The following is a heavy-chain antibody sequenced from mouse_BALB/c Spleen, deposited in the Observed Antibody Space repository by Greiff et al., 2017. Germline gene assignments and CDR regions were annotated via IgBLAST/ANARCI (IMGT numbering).Heavy chain of an antibody. Sequence: VKLMESGPGLVAPSQSLSITCTVSGFSLSRYSVHWVRQPPGKGLEWLGMIWRGGSTDYNSALKSRLSISKDNSKSQVFLKMNSLQTDDTAMYYCARKFGTTGYAMDYWGQGTSVTVSS. V-gene: IGHV2-6-4*01. CDR1: GFSLSRYS. D-gene: IGHD1-1*01. J-gene: IGHJ4*01. CDR2: IWRGGST. CDR3: ARKFGTTGYAMDY.